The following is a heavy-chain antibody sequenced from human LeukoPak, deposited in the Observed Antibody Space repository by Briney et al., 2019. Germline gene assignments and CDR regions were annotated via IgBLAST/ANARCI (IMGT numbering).Heavy chain of an antibody. CDR2: ISSSSSYI. J-gene: IGHJ5*02. D-gene: IGHD2-2*01. CDR3: ARDLGKGVVPFNWFDP. Sequence: GGSLRLSCAASGFTFSSYSMNWVRQAPGKGLEWVSFISSSSSYIYYADSVKGRFTISRDNAKNSLYLQMNSLRAEDTAVYYCARDLGKGVVPFNWFDPWGQGTLVTVSS. CDR1: GFTFSSYS. V-gene: IGHV3-21*01.